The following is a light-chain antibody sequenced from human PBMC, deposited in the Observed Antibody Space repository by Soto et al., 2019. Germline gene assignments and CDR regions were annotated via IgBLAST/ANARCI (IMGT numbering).Light chain of an antibody. CDR3: SSDTSSTPVV. Sequence: QSALTQPASVSGSPGQSITISCTGTSSDVGAYNYVSWYQQHPGKAPKLMIYDVSNRPSGVSNRFSGSKSGNAASLTISGLQEEDDADYYCSSDTSSTPVVFGGGTKLTVL. CDR1: SSDVGAYNY. J-gene: IGLJ2*01. V-gene: IGLV2-14*01. CDR2: DVS.